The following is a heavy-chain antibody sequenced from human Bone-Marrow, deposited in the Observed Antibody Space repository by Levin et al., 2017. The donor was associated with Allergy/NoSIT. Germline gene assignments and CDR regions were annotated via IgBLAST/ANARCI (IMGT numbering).Heavy chain of an antibody. CDR2: ISSSSSYI. CDR3: ARGATIFGVALGEWFGELLYSDY. D-gene: IGHD3-10*01. J-gene: IGHJ4*02. V-gene: IGHV3-21*01. CDR1: GFTFSSYS. Sequence: SGGSLRLSCAASGFTFSSYSMNWVRQAPGKGLEWVSSISSSSSYIYYADSVKGRFTISRDNAKNSLYLQMNSLRAEDTAVYYCARGATIFGVALGEWFGELLYSDYWGQGTLVTVSS.